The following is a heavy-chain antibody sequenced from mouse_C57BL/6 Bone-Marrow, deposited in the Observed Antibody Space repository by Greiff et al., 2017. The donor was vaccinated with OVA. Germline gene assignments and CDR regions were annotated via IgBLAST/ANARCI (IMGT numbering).Heavy chain of an antibody. CDR1: GFNIKDDY. Sequence: VQLQQSGAELVRPGASVKLSCTASGFNIKDDYMHWVKQRPEQGLEWIGWLDPENGDTEYASKFQGKATITADTSSNTAYLQLSSLTSEDTAVYYCTTTFTTVVAWYFDGGGTGTTVTVSS. V-gene: IGHV14-4*01. CDR2: LDPENGDT. J-gene: IGHJ1*03. D-gene: IGHD1-1*01. CDR3: TTTFTTVVAWYFDG.